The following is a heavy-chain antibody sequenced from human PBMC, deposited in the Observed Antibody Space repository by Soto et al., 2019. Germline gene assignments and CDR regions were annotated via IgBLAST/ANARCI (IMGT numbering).Heavy chain of an antibody. CDR2: ISSTTNYI. CDR3: ARESEDLTSNFDY. CDR1: GFTFTRYS. V-gene: IGHV3-21*06. Sequence: GGSLRLSCAASGFTFTRYSMNWVRQAPGKGLGWVSSISSTTNYIYYGDSMKGRFTISRDNAKNSLYLEMNSLRAEDTAVYYCARESEDLTSNFDYWGQGXLVTVYS. J-gene: IGHJ4*02.